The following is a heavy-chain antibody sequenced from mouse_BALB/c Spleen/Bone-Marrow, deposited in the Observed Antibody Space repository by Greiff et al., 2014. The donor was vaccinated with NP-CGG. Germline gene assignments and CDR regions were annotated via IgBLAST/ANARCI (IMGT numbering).Heavy chain of an antibody. J-gene: IGHJ4*01. CDR1: GYTFTGYW. CDR2: INPSNGRT. D-gene: IGHD1-1*01. V-gene: IGHV1S81*02. Sequence: VQLQQSGAELVKPGASVKLSCKASGYTFTGYWMHWVKQRPGQGLEWIGEINPSNGRTNYNEKFKSMATLTGDKSSSTAYMQLSNLTTEDSAVFYCARLIYGSSYIVDFWGQGTSVTVSS. CDR3: ARLIYGSSYIVDF.